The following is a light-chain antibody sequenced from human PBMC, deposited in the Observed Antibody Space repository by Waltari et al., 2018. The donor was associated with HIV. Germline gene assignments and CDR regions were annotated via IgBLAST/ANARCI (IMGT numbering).Light chain of an antibody. CDR3: QQYKNWPLYT. CDR2: DAS. V-gene: IGKV3-15*01. Sequence: EVVMTQSPATLSVSPGERATRSCRASQSVSTNLSWYQQKPGQAPRLLIYDASTGVTGLPARFSGSGSGTEFTLTISSLQSEDFALYYCQQYKNWPLYTFGQGTKLEI. CDR1: QSVSTN. J-gene: IGKJ2*01.